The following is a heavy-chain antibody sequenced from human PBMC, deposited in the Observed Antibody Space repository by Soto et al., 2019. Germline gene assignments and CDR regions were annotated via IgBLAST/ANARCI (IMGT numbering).Heavy chain of an antibody. D-gene: IGHD3-10*01. CDR2: IYYSGST. Sequence: SETLSLTCTVSGGSISSYYWSWIRQPPGKGLEWIGYIYYSGSTNYNPSLKSRVTISVDTSKNQFSLKLSSVTAADTAVYYCARQATDMVRSWYFDYWGQGTLVTVSS. CDR3: ARQATDMVRSWYFDY. J-gene: IGHJ4*02. V-gene: IGHV4-59*08. CDR1: GGSISSYY.